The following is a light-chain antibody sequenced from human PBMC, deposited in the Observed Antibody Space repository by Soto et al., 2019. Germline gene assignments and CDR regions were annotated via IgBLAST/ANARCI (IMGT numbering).Light chain of an antibody. V-gene: IGKV1-5*03. CDR3: QHYNTYPWT. J-gene: IGKJ1*01. CDR1: QSISSW. CDR2: KAS. Sequence: DIHMSQSPSILSASVGYRFTITCRASQSISSWLAWYQQKPGKAPNLLIHKASHLESGVPSRFRGSGSGTEFTLTISSLQPGDFETYYCQHYNTYPWTFGQGTKVDIK.